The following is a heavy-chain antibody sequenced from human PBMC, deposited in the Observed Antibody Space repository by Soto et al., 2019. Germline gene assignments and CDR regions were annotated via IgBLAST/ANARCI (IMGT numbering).Heavy chain of an antibody. J-gene: IGHJ6*02. CDR2: ISPYNGHT. Sequence: ASVKVSCKASGYSFTSYGISWVRRAPGQGLEWMGWISPYNGHTQFVQRFQGRVSMTTDTSTKTAYMELRNLRSDDTAHYYCARDLTIVPATHPGLENYGMDVWGQGTTVTVSS. D-gene: IGHD2-2*01. V-gene: IGHV1-18*01. CDR1: GYSFTSYG. CDR3: ARDLTIVPATHPGLENYGMDV.